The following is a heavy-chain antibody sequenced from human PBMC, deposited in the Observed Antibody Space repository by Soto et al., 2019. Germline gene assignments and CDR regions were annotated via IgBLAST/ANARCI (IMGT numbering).Heavy chain of an antibody. CDR2: IWYDGSNK. Sequence: ESGGGVVQPGRSLRLSCAASGFTFRNYGMHWVRQAPGKGLEWVAVIWYDGSNKYYADSVNGRFTISRDNSKNTLHLQMNSLRAEDTAVYYCTRDVSSRYFDLWGRGSLVTVSS. CDR1: GFTFRNYG. CDR3: TRDVSSRYFDL. V-gene: IGHV3-33*01. J-gene: IGHJ2*01.